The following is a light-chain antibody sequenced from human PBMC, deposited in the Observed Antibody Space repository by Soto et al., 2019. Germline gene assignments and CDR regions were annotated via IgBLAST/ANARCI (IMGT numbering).Light chain of an antibody. J-gene: IGLJ2*01. Sequence: QSALTQPASVSGSPGQSITISCTGTSSDVGGYNYVSWYQQHPGKAPKLMIYDVSNRPSGVSNRFSGSKSGNTASLTISGLQADDEDDYYCSSHTSSSTVVFGGGTKLTV. V-gene: IGLV2-14*01. CDR1: SSDVGGYNY. CDR3: SSHTSSSTVV. CDR2: DVS.